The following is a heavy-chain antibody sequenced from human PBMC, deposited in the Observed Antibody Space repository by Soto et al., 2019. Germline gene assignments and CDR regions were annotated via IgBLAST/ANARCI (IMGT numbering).Heavy chain of an antibody. Sequence: ASVKVSCKASGYTFTSYDINWVRQATGQGLEWMGWMNPNSGNTGYAQKFQGRVTMTRNTSISTAYMGLSSLRSEDTAVYYCARGWRYCSSTSCYTGDTFDPWGQGTLVTVSS. CDR2: MNPNSGNT. J-gene: IGHJ5*02. D-gene: IGHD2-2*02. CDR3: ARGWRYCSSTSCYTGDTFDP. CDR1: GYTFTSYD. V-gene: IGHV1-8*01.